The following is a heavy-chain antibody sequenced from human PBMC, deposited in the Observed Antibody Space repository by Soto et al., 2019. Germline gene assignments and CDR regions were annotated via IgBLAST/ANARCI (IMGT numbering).Heavy chain of an antibody. CDR1: GCTFSSYP. J-gene: IGHJ6*02. V-gene: IGHV1-69*01. CDR3: ARVGHVTNYGMAV. Sequence: KVSFKASGCTFSSYPINWVRQAPGQGLEWMGGIIPFFGTSKIAQKFQGRVTIIADDSTSTVYMELRSLRSEDTAVYYCARVGHVTNYGMAVWGQGTTVTVSS. CDR2: IIPFFGTS. D-gene: IGHD1-26*01.